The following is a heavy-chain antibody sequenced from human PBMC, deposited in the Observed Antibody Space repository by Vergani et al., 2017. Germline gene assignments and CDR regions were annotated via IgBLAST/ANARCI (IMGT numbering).Heavy chain of an antibody. V-gene: IGHV4-34*01. CDR1: GGSFSGYY. CDR2: INHSGST. J-gene: IGHJ4*02. CDR3: ARVAALRANGYYFDY. Sequence: QVQLQQWGAGLLKPSETLSLTCAVYGGSFSGYYWSWIRQPPGKGLEWIGEINHSGSTNYNPSLKSRVTISVDTSKNQFSLKLSSVTAADTAVYYCARVAALRANGYYFDYWGQGTLVTVSS. D-gene: IGHD2-2*03.